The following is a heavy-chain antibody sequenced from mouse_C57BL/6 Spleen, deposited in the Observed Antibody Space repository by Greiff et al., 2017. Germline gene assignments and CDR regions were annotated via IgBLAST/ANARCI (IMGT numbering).Heavy chain of an antibody. Sequence: EVKLMESGGGLVQPGGSLKLSCAASGFTFSDYYMYWVRQTPEKRLEWVAYISNGGGSTYYPDTVKGRFTISRDNAKNTLYLQMSRLKSEDTAMYYCARHGYYGTYWYFDVWGTGTTVTVSS. CDR2: ISNGGGST. CDR1: GFTFSDYY. CDR3: ARHGYYGTYWYFDV. V-gene: IGHV5-12*01. D-gene: IGHD1-1*01. J-gene: IGHJ1*03.